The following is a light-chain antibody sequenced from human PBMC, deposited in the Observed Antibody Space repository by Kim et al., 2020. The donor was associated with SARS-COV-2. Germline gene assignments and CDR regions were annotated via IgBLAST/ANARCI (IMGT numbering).Light chain of an antibody. J-gene: IGLJ2*01. CDR2: GKN. CDR3: NSRDSSGNHIV. Sequence: ALGQTVRITCQGDSLRSYYASWYQKRPGQALVLVIYGKNNRPSGIPDRFSAYSSGNTASLTITGAQAEDEADYYCNSRDSSGNHIVFGGGTKLTVL. CDR1: SLRSYY. V-gene: IGLV3-19*01.